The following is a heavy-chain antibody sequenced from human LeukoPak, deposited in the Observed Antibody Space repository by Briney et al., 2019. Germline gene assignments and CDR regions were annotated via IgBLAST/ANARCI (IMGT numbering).Heavy chain of an antibody. D-gene: IGHD3-10*01. CDR1: SGSISSSSYY. J-gene: IGHJ3*02. V-gene: IGHV4-39*07. CDR3: ARDDGSANAFDI. Sequence: SETLSLTCTVSSGSISSSSYYWGWIRQPPGKGLEWIGSIYYSGNTYYNPSLKSRVTMSVDTSKNQFSLKLSSVTAADTAVYYCARDDGSANAFDIWGQGTMVTVSS. CDR2: IYYSGNT.